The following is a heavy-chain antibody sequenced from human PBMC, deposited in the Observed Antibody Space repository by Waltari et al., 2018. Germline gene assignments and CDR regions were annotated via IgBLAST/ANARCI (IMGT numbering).Heavy chain of an antibody. CDR1: GFTFSSYG. CDR2: IWYDGSNK. V-gene: IGHV3-33*01. J-gene: IGHJ6*02. Sequence: QVQLVESGGGVVQPGRSLRLSCAASGFTFSSYGLHWVRQAPGKGLEWVAVIWYDGSNKYYADSVKGRFTISRDNSKNTLYLQMNSLRAEDTAVYYCAGFSTNSYYYYYGMDVWGQGTTVTVSS. D-gene: IGHD2-2*01. CDR3: AGFSTNSYYYYYGMDV.